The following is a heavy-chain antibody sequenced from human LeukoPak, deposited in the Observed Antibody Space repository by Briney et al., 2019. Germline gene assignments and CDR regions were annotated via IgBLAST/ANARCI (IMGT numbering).Heavy chain of an antibody. CDR3: ARGRGSGSYYNVEYFDY. J-gene: IGHJ4*02. CDR1: GFTFSSYG. CDR2: IWYDGSNK. V-gene: IGHV3-33*01. Sequence: GGSLRLSCAASGFTFSSYGMHWVRQAPGKGLEWVAVIWYDGSNKYYADSVKGRFTISRDNSKNTLYLQMNSLRAEDTAVYYCARGRGSGSYYNVEYFDYWGQGTLVTVSS. D-gene: IGHD3-10*01.